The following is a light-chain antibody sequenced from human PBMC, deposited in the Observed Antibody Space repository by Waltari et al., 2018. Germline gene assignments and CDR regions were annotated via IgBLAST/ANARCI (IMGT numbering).Light chain of an antibody. Sequence: QSALTQPASVSGSPGQSITISCTGTSSDVGSSNLVSWYQQHPGKAPKLMIYEVSKRPSGVSNRCSGSKSGNTASLTISGLQAEDEADYYCCSYAGSSTWVFGGGTKLTVL. CDR1: SSDVGSSNL. CDR2: EVS. J-gene: IGLJ3*02. CDR3: CSYAGSSTWV. V-gene: IGLV2-23*02.